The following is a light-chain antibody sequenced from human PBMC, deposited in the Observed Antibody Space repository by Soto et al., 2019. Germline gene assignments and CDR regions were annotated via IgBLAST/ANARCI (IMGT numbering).Light chain of an antibody. J-gene: IGKJ1*01. V-gene: IGKV3-15*01. CDR3: QQYHNAGST. CDR1: QSVSNN. CDR2: GAS. Sequence: VMTQSPATLSVFTGGRASLSCRASQSVSNNLAWYQKKPGQAPRLLIYGASTRAAGISVRFSGSGSGTEFTLIISSLQSDDSAVYYCQQYHNAGSTFGQGTKVQI.